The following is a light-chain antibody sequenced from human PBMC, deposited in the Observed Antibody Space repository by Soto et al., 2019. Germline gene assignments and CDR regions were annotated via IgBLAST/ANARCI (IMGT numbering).Light chain of an antibody. CDR1: SSNIGAGYD. Sequence: QAVVTQPPSVSGAPGQRVTISCTGSSSNIGAGYDVHWYQQLPGTAPKLLIYGNSNRPSGVPDRLSGSKSGTSASLAITGLQAEDEPDYYCQSYDSSLSGFVVFGGGTKLTVL. CDR2: GNS. CDR3: QSYDSSLSGFVV. V-gene: IGLV1-40*01. J-gene: IGLJ2*01.